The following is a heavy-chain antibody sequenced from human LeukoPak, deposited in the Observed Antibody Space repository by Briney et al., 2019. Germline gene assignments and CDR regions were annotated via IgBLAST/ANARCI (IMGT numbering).Heavy chain of an antibody. CDR2: INPNSGGT. V-gene: IGHV1-2*06. J-gene: IGHJ4*02. CDR1: GYTFTGYY. D-gene: IGHD4/OR15-4a*01. Sequence: ASVKVSCKASGYTFTGYYIHWVRQAPGQGLEWMGRINPNSGGTNFAQRFQGRVTITRDTSITTSYMGLTSLRSDDTAVYYCATTFDYGDFYWGQGTLVTVSS. CDR3: ATTFDYGDFY.